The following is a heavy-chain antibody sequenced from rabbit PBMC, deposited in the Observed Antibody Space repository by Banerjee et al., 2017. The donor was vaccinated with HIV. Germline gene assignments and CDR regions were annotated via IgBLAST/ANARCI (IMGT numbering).Heavy chain of an antibody. Sequence: QEQLEESGGDLVKPGASLTLTCTASGFSFSSSDYMCWVRQAPGKGLEWISCIAGSSSDFTYSASWAKGRFTISKTSSTTVTLQMTSLTAADTATYFCARDTSSSFSSYGMDLWGPGTLVTVS. CDR3: ARDTSSSFSSYGMDL. V-gene: IGHV1S45*01. J-gene: IGHJ6*01. CDR1: GFSFSSSDY. D-gene: IGHD1-1*01. CDR2: IAGSSSDFT.